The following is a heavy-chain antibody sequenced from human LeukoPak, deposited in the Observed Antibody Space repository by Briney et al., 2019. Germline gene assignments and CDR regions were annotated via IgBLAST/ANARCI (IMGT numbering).Heavy chain of an antibody. Sequence: RGSLRPSCAASGFSFNTYAVSWVRQAPGKGLEWVSAIASGGSTYYADSVKGRFTISRDNSKNTLYLQMNSLRVEDTAVYYCAKGSYVDYAHWGQGNLVTVSS. J-gene: IGHJ4*02. CDR3: AKGSYVDYAH. D-gene: IGHD1-26*01. V-gene: IGHV3-23*01. CDR2: IASGGST. CDR1: GFSFNTYA.